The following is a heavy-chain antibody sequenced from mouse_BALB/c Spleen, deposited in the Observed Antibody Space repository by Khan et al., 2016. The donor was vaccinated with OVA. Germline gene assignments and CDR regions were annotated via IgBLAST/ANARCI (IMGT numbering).Heavy chain of an antibody. CDR1: GYTFTNYW. J-gene: IGHJ1*01. D-gene: IGHD2-14*01. Sequence: QVQLQQSGAELVRPGTSVKMSCKAAGYTFTNYWLGWIKQRPGHGLEWIGEIYPGGGYTTYHEKFKGKATLTADTSSSTVYMQLSNRTSEGSVIDSCAKGGYDGADVWGAGTTVTVSS. V-gene: IGHV1-63*02. CDR3: AKGGYDGADV. CDR2: IYPGGGYT.